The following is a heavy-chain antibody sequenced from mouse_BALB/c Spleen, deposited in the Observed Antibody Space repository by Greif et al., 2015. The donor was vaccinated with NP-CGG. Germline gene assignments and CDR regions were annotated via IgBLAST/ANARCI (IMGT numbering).Heavy chain of an antibody. J-gene: IGHJ3*01. CDR1: GYTFTSYW. CDR3: TREGGFAY. CDR2: IDPSDSYT. V-gene: IGHV1S127*01. Sequence: VQLQQSGAELVKPGASVKMSCKASGYTFTSYWMHWVKQRPGQGLEWIGVIDPSDSYTSYNQKFKGKATLTVDTSSSTASMQLSSLTSEDSAVYYCTREGGFAYWGQGTLVIVSA.